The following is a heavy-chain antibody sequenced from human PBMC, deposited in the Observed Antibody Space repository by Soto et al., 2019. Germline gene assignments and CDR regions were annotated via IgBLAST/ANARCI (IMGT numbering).Heavy chain of an antibody. CDR2: MRHSGGT. D-gene: IGHD1-1*01. CDR3: ARVERGTATTVVDAFDI. CDR1: GGFVTSGSYY. V-gene: IGHV4-34*01. J-gene: IGHJ3*02. Sequence: QVQLQQWGAGLLKPSETLSLTCAVYGGFVTSGSYYWSWIRQPPGKGLEWIGEMRHSGGTHFNPSPKTPFTISVDTSKNQFTLKISSVTAADTALYYCARVERGTATTVVDAFDIWGPGTMVTVSS.